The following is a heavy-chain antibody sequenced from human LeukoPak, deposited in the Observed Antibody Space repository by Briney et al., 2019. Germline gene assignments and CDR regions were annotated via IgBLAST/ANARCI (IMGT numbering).Heavy chain of an antibody. CDR3: ARRVFGSGRTRLIDY. V-gene: IGHV1-18*01. D-gene: IGHD3-3*01. CDR1: GYTFTSCG. CDR2: ISAYNGNT. J-gene: IGHJ4*02. Sequence: ASVKVSCKASGYTFTSCGISWVRQAPGQGLEWMGWISAYNGNTNYAQKLQGRVTMTTDTSTSTAYMELRSLRSDDTAVYYCARRVFGSGRTRLIDYWGQGTLVTVSS.